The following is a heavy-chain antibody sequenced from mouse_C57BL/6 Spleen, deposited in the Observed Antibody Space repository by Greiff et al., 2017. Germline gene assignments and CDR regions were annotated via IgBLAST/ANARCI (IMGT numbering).Heavy chain of an antibody. CDR1: GYTFTSYW. V-gene: IGHV1-55*01. J-gene: IGHJ1*03. D-gene: IGHD6-2*01. CDR2: IYPGSGST. Sequence: QVQLQQSGAELVKPGASVKMSCKASGYTFTSYWITWVKQRPGQGLEWIGDIYPGSGSTNYNEKFKSKATLTVDTSSSTAYMQLSSLTSEDSAVYYCARGNSLHWYFDVWGTGTTVTVSS. CDR3: ARGNSLHWYFDV.